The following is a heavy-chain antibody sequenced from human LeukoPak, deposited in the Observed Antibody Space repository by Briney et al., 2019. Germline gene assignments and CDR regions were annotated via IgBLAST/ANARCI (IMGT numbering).Heavy chain of an antibody. Sequence: PGGSLRLSCAASGFTFSSYWMHWVRQAPGKGLVWVSRINSDGSSTSYADSVKGRFTISRDNAKNTLYLQMNSLRAEDTAVYYCARDGGTFSIYYYYYYMDAWGKGTTVTVSS. D-gene: IGHD2-15*01. J-gene: IGHJ6*03. CDR3: ARDGGTFSIYYYYYYMDA. CDR1: GFTFSSYW. CDR2: INSDGSST. V-gene: IGHV3-74*01.